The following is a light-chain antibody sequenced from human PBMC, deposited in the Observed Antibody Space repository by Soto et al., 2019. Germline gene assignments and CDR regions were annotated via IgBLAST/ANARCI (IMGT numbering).Light chain of an antibody. CDR2: DVS. J-gene: IGLJ1*01. Sequence: LTQPASVSGSTGQSITIPCTGTSSDVGGYNYVSWYQQHPGKAPKLMIYDVSNRPSGVSNRFSGSKSGNTASLTISGLQAEDEADYYCSSYTSSSTLYVFGTGTKVTVL. V-gene: IGLV2-14*01. CDR1: SSDVGGYNY. CDR3: SSYTSSSTLYV.